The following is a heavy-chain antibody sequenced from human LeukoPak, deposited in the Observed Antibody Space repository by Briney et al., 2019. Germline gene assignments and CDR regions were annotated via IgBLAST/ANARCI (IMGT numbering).Heavy chain of an antibody. V-gene: IGHV3-30-3*01. CDR3: ASFNSGSNDSDY. CDR2: ISHDGSKT. J-gene: IGHJ4*02. D-gene: IGHD1-26*01. CDR1: GFTFSRYA. Sequence: PGGSLRLSCAASGFTFSRYALHWVRQGPGKGLQWVAVISHDGSKTDYVDSVKGRFTISRDNSKNTLCLQMNSLRAEDTALYYCASFNSGSNDSDYWGQGTLVSVSS.